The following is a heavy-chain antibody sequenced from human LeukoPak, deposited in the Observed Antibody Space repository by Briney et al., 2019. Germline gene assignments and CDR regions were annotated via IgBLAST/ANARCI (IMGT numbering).Heavy chain of an antibody. V-gene: IGHV4-59*01. Sequence: SETLSLTCTVSGGSISSYYWSWIRQPPGKGLELIGYIYYSGSTNYNPSLKSRVTISVDTSKNQFSLKLSSVTAADTAVYYCARVGYGSGSPRRAFDIWGQGTMVTVSS. D-gene: IGHD6-19*01. CDR2: IYYSGST. CDR1: GGSISSYY. J-gene: IGHJ3*02. CDR3: ARVGYGSGSPRRAFDI.